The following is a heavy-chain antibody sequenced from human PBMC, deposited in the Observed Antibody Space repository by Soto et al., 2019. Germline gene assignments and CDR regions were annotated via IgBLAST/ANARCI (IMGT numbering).Heavy chain of an antibody. Sequence: GGSLRLSCAASGFTFSTYSMDWVRQAPGKGLEWVSYISSGSGTIYYADSVKGRFTISRDNAKNSLYLQMNSLRDEDTAVYYCARIPNQGGGAASYWGQGTLVTVSS. CDR3: ARIPNQGGGAASY. CDR2: ISSGSGTI. J-gene: IGHJ4*02. D-gene: IGHD2-21*01. V-gene: IGHV3-48*02. CDR1: GFTFSTYS.